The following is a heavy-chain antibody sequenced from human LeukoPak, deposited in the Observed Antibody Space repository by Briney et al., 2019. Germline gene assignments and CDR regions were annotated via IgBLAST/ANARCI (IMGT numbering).Heavy chain of an antibody. Sequence: GGSLRLSCAASGFTFSSYAMSWVRQAPGKGLEWVSSISSSSSYIYYADSVKGRFTISRDNAKNSLYLQMNSLRAEDTAVYYCARDRTPRGYSYGYYYYYYYGMDVWGQGTTVTVSS. CDR3: ARDRTPRGYSYGYYYYYYYGMDV. J-gene: IGHJ6*02. D-gene: IGHD5-18*01. CDR2: ISSSSSYI. V-gene: IGHV3-21*01. CDR1: GFTFSSYA.